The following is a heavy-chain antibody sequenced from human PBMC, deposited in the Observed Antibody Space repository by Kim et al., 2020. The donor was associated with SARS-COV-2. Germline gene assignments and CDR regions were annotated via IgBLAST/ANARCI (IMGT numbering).Heavy chain of an antibody. CDR3: AKNWNFDY. J-gene: IGHJ4*02. CDR2: GGDA. D-gene: IGHD3-3*01. Sequence: GGDAYSADSVKGRFTISRDNPKNTLYLQMNSLRAEDTAIYYCAKNWNFDYWGQGTLVTVSS. V-gene: IGHV3-23*01.